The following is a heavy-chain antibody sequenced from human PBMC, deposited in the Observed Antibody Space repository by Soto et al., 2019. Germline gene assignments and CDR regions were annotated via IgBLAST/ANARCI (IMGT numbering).Heavy chain of an antibody. CDR1: GFTFSSYS. J-gene: IGHJ4*02. CDR2: ISSSSSYI. V-gene: IGHV3-21*01. D-gene: IGHD3-22*01. Sequence: GGSLRLSCAASGFTFSSYSMNWVRQARGKGLEWVSSISSSSSYIYYADSVKGRFTISRDNAKNSLYLQMNSLRAEDTAVYYCARGGDITMIVPGPDFDYWGQGTLVTVSS. CDR3: ARGGDITMIVPGPDFDY.